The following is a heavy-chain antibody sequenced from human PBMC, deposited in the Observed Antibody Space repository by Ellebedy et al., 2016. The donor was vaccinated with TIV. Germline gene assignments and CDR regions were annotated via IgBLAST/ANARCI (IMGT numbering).Heavy chain of an antibody. Sequence: GESLKISXVGFGFIFSDSVMHWVRQDPGKGLDWVAGISVDGRAVHYPDSVEGRFTISRDNAQNTVYLQMNSLRLEDTAVYYCVRGWYSSGHCDVFAMWGQGTIVTVSS. V-gene: IGHV3-30*03. CDR2: ISVDGRAV. CDR3: VRGWYSSGHCDVFAM. CDR1: GFIFSDSV. D-gene: IGHD6-19*01. J-gene: IGHJ3*02.